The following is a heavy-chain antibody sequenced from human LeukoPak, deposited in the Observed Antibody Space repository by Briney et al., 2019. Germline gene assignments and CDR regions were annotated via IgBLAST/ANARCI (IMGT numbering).Heavy chain of an antibody. J-gene: IGHJ4*02. D-gene: IGHD5-12*01. V-gene: IGHV4-59*01. Sequence: SETLSLTCTVSGGSISSYYWSWIRQPPGKGLEWIGYIHYSGSTNYNPSLKSRVTISVDTSKNQFSLKLSSVTAADTAVYYCARWKDSGYDYYFDYWGQGTLVTVSS. CDR3: ARWKDSGYDYYFDY. CDR2: IHYSGST. CDR1: GGSISSYY.